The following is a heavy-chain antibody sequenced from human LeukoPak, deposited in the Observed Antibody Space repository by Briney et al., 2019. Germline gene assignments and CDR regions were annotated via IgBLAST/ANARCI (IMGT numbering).Heavy chain of an antibody. V-gene: IGHV3-33*01. CDR1: GFTFNSYG. J-gene: IGHJ4*02. D-gene: IGHD4-17*01. CDR3: ARSTRRTTVTTGGPSSFDY. CDR2: IWYDGSNK. Sequence: GRSLRLSCAASGFTFNSYGMHWVRQAPGKGLGWVAVIWYDGSNKYYADSVKGRFTISRDNSKNTLYLQMNSLRAEDTAVYYCARSTRRTTVTTGGPSSFDYWGQGTLVTVSS.